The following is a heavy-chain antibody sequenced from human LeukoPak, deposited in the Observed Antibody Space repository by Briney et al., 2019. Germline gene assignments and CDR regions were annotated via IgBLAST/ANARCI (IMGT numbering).Heavy chain of an antibody. CDR3: ARMRDGYKIFDY. CDR1: GFTFSSYA. D-gene: IGHD5-24*01. J-gene: IGHJ4*02. Sequence: GGSLRLSCAASGFTFSSYAMHWVRQAPGKGLGWVAVISYDGSNKYYADSVKGRFTISRDNSKNTLYLQMNSLRAEDTAVYYCARMRDGYKIFDYWGQGTLVTVSS. V-gene: IGHV3-30-3*01. CDR2: ISYDGSNK.